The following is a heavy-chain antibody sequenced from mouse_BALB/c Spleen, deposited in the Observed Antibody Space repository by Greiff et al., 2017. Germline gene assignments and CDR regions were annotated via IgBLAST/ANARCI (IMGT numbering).Heavy chain of an antibody. Sequence: VQRVESGPGLVQPSQSLSITCTVSGFSLTSYGVHWVRQSPGKGLEWLGVIWSGGSTDYNAAFISRLSISKDNSKSQVFFKMNSLQANDTAIYYCARMDVNWHTLYFDYWGQGTTLTVSS. V-gene: IGHV2-2*02. CDR3: ARMDVNWHTLYFDY. CDR1: GFSLTSYG. CDR2: IWSGGST. J-gene: IGHJ2*01. D-gene: IGHD4-1*01.